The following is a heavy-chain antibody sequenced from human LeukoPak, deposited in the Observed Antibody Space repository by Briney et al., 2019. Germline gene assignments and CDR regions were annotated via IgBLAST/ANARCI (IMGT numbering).Heavy chain of an antibody. CDR1: GGTFSSYA. D-gene: IGHD3-22*01. Sequence: SVKVSCKASGGTFSSYAISWVRQAPGQGLEWMGRIIPIFGTANYAQKFQGRVTITTDESTSTAYMELSSLRSEDTAVYYCAGGPPNYYDSSGYQYSSDYWGREPWSPSPQ. V-gene: IGHV1-69*05. J-gene: IGHJ4*02. CDR3: AGGPPNYYDSSGYQYSSDY. CDR2: IIPIFGTA.